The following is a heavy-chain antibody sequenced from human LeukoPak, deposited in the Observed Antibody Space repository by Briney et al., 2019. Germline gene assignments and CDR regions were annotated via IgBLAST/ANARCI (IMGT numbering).Heavy chain of an antibody. CDR2: ITAGGST. CDR3: AKSRVYCSGGSCETYAHYGMDV. V-gene: IGHV3-23*01. D-gene: IGHD2-15*01. J-gene: IGHJ6*02. CDR1: GFIFNNYA. Sequence: PGGSLRLSCAASGFIFNNYAVHWVRQAPGKGLEWVSVITAGGSTYYADSVKGRFTLSRDNSKNTLYLQMDSLRDEDTAVYYCAKSRVYCSGGSCETYAHYGMDVWGQGTTVTVSS.